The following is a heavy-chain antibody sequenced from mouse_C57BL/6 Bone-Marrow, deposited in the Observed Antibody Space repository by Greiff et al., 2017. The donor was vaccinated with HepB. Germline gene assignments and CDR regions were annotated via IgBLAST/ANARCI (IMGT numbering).Heavy chain of an antibody. CDR2: INPNNGGT. D-gene: IGHD1-1*01. CDR3: ARTVVAPYYFDY. V-gene: IGHV1-18*01. J-gene: IGHJ2*01. Sequence: EVKLQESGPELVKPGASVKIPCKASGYTFTDYNMDWVKQSHGKSLEWIGDINPNNGGTIYNQKFKGKATLTVDKSSSTAYMELRSLTSEDTAVYYCARTVVAPYYFDYWGQGTTLTVSS. CDR1: GYTFTDYN.